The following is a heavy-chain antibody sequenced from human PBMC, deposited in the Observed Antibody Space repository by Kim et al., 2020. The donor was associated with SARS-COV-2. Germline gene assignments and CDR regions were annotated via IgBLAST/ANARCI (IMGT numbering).Heavy chain of an antibody. CDR3: AKGAGAPFFFDY. J-gene: IGHJ4*02. D-gene: IGHD6-19*01. Sequence: YYADYVKGRFRMSRDNTKNTLFLQMSNLGAEDTAVYYCAKGAGAPFFFDYWGQGTLVTVSS. V-gene: IGHV3-23*01.